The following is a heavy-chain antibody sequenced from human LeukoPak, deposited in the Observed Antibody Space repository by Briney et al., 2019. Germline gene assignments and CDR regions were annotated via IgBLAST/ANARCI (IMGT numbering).Heavy chain of an antibody. D-gene: IGHD3-3*01. V-gene: IGHV1-18*01. CDR1: GYTFNSYV. J-gene: IGHJ4*02. Sequence: ASVKVSCKASGYTFNSYVISWVRQAPGQGVEWMGWINTYNGNTTYAQKLQGRVTMTTDTSTSTAYMELRSLRSDDRAMYYCARTRAGDFWSGYYGIDYWGQGTLVTVSS. CDR3: ARTRAGDFWSGYYGIDY. CDR2: INTYNGNT.